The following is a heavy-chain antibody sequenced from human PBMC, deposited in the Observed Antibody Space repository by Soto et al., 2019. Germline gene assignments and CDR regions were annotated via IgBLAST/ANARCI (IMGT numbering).Heavy chain of an antibody. CDR1: GFTFDDFA. J-gene: IGHJ4*02. V-gene: IGHV3-9*01. D-gene: IGHD3-3*01. CDR2: ISWNSGRI. CDR3: VKDVFASRDDSYFDS. Sequence: GGSLRLSCAASGFTFDDFAMHWVRQPPGKGLEWVSGISWNSGRIGYADSVKGRFTISRDNAENSLYLQINSLRTEDTAFYYCVKDVFASRDDSYFDSWGQGT.